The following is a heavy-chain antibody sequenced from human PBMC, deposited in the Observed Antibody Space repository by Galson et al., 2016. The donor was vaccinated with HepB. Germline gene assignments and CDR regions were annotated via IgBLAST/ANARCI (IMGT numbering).Heavy chain of an antibody. D-gene: IGHD4-11*01. J-gene: IGHJ6*02. CDR2: INPSAGST. CDR3: ARVDGGLQYSGGMLGSDFYGMDG. V-gene: IGHV1-46*01. Sequence: SVKVSCKASGYTFTNYYIYWVRQAPGQGLEWMGIINPSAGSTKNAQKFQGRVTMTRDTSTSTVYMELSSMTFEDTAVYYCARVDGGLQYSGGMLGSDFYGMDGWGQGTTVIVSS. CDR1: GYTFTNYY.